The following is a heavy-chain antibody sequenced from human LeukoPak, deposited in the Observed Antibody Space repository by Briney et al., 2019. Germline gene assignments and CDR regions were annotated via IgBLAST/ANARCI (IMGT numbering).Heavy chain of an antibody. V-gene: IGHV4-59*08. J-gene: IGHJ3*02. Sequence: SETLSLTCAVSGGSISNYYWTWIRQPPGKGLEWIGYVYYSGGTNYNPSLKSRVTISVDTSKNQFSLKLSSVTAADTAVYYCARRHKVGAGDALDIWGQGTVATVSS. CDR3: ARRHKVGAGDALDI. CDR2: VYYSGGT. D-gene: IGHD3-10*01. CDR1: GGSISNYY.